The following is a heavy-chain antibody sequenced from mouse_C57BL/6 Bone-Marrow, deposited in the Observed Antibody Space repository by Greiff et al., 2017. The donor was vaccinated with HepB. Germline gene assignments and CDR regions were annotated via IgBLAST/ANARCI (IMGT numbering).Heavy chain of an antibody. V-gene: IGHV3-6*01. D-gene: IGHD2-4*01. CDR3: ARDRIYYDSYYFDY. CDR1: GFSITSGYY. CDR2: ISYDGSN. Sequence: DVKLVESGPGLVKPSQSLSLTCSVTGFSITSGYYWNWIRQFPGNKLEWMGYISYDGSNNYNPSLKNRISITRDTSKNQFFLKLNSVTTEDTATYYCARDRIYYDSYYFDYWGQGTTLTVSS. J-gene: IGHJ2*01.